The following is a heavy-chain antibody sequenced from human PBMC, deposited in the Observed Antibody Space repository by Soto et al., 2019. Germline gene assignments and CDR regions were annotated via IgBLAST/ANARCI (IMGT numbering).Heavy chain of an antibody. CDR2: VYPTGRT. V-gene: IGHV4-61*03. CDR3: ARDFDYFDT. J-gene: IGHJ4*02. Sequence: PSETLSLTCTVSGGSFKSGSYYWSWTRQPPGKGLEWIGYVYPTGRTDYNPSLKSRVSISMDTSKNHSSLDLDSVTPAATAVYFCARDFDYFDTFGQGTLGTVAS. D-gene: IGHD3-3*01. CDR1: GGSFKSGSYY.